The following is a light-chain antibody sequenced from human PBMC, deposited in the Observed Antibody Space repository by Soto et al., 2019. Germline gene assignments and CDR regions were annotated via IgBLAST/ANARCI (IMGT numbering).Light chain of an antibody. CDR2: FAA. CDR1: QRVXTF. V-gene: IGKV1-39*01. CDR3: QQSYSTPRT. J-gene: IGKJ4*02. Sequence: IQVTQSPSSLSASAGDRVTIACLARQRVXTFFSWYQQKPGKAPTLLXVFAANLQRGGPSRLSGSGSVTDFPFTISSLQPEYFANYYCQQSYSTPRTFGGGTKVDIK.